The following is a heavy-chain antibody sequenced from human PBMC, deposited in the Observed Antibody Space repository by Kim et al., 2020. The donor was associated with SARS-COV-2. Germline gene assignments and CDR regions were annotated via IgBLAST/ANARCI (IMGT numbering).Heavy chain of an antibody. J-gene: IGHJ4*02. Sequence: YAASVKGRLPISRDNSQNTLYLQMNRLGAEDTAVYYCAKDTHDYGDLYFDYWGQGTLVTVSS. V-gene: IGHV3-23*03. D-gene: IGHD4-17*01. CDR3: AKDTHDYGDLYFDY.